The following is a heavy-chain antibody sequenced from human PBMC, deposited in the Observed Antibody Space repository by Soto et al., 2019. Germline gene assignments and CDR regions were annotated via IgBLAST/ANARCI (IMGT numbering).Heavy chain of an antibody. V-gene: IGHV4-31*03. Sequence: PSETLSLTCTVSGGSISSGGYYWSWIRQHPGKGLEWIGYIYYSGSTYYNPSLKSRVTISVDTSKNQFSLKLSSVTAADTAVYYCARDPVGASYYYGMDVWGQGTTVTVSS. CDR1: GGSISSGGYY. J-gene: IGHJ6*02. CDR2: IYYSGST. D-gene: IGHD1-26*01. CDR3: ARDPVGASYYYGMDV.